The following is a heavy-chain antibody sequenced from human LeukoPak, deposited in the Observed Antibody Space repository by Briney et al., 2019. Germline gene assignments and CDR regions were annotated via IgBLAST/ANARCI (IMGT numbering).Heavy chain of an antibody. V-gene: IGHV4-39*01. CDR3: ASSFGGVIRDFDY. D-gene: IGHD3-16*02. Sequence: SETLSLTCTVSGGSISSSSYYWGWIRQPPGKGLEWIGSIYYSGSTYYNTSLKSRVTISVDTSKNQFSLKLSSVTAADTAVYYCASSFGGVIRDFDYWGQGTLVTVSS. CDR1: GGSISSSSYY. J-gene: IGHJ4*02. CDR2: IYYSGST.